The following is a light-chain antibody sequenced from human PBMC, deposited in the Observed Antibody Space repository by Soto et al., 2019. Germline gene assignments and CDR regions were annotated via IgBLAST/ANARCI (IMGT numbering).Light chain of an antibody. CDR2: DVT. CDR3: SSYTSTNTLV. CDR1: RSDVGGYNV. Sequence: QSALTQPASVSGSPGQSITISCTGTRSDVGGYNVVSWYQQHPGKVPKLLIYDVTHRPSGVSNRFSASKSANTASLTISGLQAEDEAVYYCSSYTSTNTLVFGGGTKLTVL. J-gene: IGLJ2*01. V-gene: IGLV2-14*01.